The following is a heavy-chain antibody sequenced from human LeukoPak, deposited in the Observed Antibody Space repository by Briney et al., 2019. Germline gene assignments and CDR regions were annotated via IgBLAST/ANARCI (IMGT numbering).Heavy chain of an antibody. CDR3: AREEKYYYDSSGYLD. CDR2: INPNSGDT. CDR1: GYTFTDYY. J-gene: IGHJ4*02. V-gene: IGHV1-2*06. Sequence: GASVKVSCKXSGYTFTDYYMHWVRQAPGQGLEWMGRINPNSGDTNYSQKFQGRVTMTRDTSISTAYMELTRLRSDDAAVYYCAREEKYYYDSSGYLDWGQGTLVTVSS. D-gene: IGHD3-22*01.